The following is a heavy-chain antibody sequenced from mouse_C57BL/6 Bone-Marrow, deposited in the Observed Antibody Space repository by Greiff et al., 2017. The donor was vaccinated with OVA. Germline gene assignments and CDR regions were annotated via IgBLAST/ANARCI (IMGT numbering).Heavy chain of an antibody. CDR2: IRNKANNHAT. CDR1: GFTFSDAW. V-gene: IGHV6-6*01. D-gene: IGHD1-1*01. CDR3: TRPPDYYSRYFDV. Sequence: EVKLQESGGGLVQPGGSMKLSCAASGFTFSDAWMDWVRQSPEKGLEWVAEIRNKANNHATYYAESVKGRFTISRDDSKSSVYLQMNSLRAEDTGSYYCTRPPDYYSRYFDVWGTGTTVTVSS. J-gene: IGHJ1*03.